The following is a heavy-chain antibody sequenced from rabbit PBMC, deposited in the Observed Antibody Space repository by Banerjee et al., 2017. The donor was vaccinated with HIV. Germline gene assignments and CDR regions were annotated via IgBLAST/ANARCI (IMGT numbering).Heavy chain of an antibody. CDR3: ARETYNDYGNYNL. CDR2: INTSSGNT. Sequence: QEQLEESGGDLVKPEGSLTLTCTASGFSLSNKYVMCRVRQAPGKGLEWIGCINTSSGNTVYASWAKGRFTISKTSSTTVTLQMTSLTAADTATYFCARETYNDYGNYNLWGQGTLVTVS. D-gene: IGHD2-1*01. J-gene: IGHJ4*01. CDR1: GFSLSNKYV. V-gene: IGHV1S45*01.